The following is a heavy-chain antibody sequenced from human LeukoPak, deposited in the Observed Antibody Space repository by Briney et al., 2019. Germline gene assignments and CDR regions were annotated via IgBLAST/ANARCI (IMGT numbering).Heavy chain of an antibody. CDR2: ISSSGGTK. CDR1: GFTFSSYE. CDR3: ARVIAQWPEYFQH. Sequence: SGGSLRLSCAASGFTFSSYEMIWVRLAPGKGLEWLSYISSSGGTKHYADSVKGRFTISRDNAKNSLYLQMNSLRAEDTAVYYCARVIAQWPEYFQHWGQGTLVTVSS. D-gene: IGHD6-19*01. V-gene: IGHV3-48*03. J-gene: IGHJ1*01.